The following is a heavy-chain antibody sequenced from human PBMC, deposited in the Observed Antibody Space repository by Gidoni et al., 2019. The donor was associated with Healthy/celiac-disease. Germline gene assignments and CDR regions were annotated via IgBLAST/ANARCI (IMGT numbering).Heavy chain of an antibody. D-gene: IGHD3-22*01. CDR1: GGSISTYY. J-gene: IGHJ4*02. V-gene: IGHV4-59*01. Sequence: QVQLQESGPGLVKPSETLSLTCTVSGGSISTYYWSWIRQLPGKGLEWIGYIYYSGSTNHNPSLKSRVTISVDTSKSQFSRRLSSVTAADTAVYYCARDVMNYDGTGYYYDYWGQGTLVTVSS. CDR3: ARDVMNYDGTGYYYDY. CDR2: IYYSGST.